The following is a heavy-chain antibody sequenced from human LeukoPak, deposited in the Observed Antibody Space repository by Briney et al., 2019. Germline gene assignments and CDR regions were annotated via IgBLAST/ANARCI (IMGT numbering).Heavy chain of an antibody. Sequence: ASVKVSCKASGYTFTGYYMHWVRQARGQGLEWMGWINPNSGGTNYAQKFQGRVTMTRDTSISTAYMELSRLRSDDTAVYYCARVLGYSFDFDYWGQGTLVTVSS. CDR2: INPNSGGT. CDR1: GYTFTGYY. J-gene: IGHJ4*02. CDR3: ARVLGYSFDFDY. D-gene: IGHD3-22*01. V-gene: IGHV1-2*02.